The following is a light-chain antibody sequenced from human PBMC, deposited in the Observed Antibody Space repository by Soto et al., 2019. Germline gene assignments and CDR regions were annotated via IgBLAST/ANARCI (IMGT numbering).Light chain of an antibody. J-gene: IGKJ2*01. CDR2: DVS. V-gene: IGKV3-11*01. Sequence: EIVLTQSPVTLSLSPGDRATLSCRPSQSVSSFLAWCQQKPGQPPRLLIYDVSNRAAGIPARFSGSGSGTDFTLTISSLEPEDFAVYYCQQRTDWPPVYTFGQGTKLEIK. CDR1: QSVSSF. CDR3: QQRTDWPPVYT.